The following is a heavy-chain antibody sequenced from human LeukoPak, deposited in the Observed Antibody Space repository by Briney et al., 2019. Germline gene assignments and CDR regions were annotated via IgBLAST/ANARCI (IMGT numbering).Heavy chain of an antibody. Sequence: SETLSLTCTVSGGSISSSSYYWGRIRQPPGKGLEWIGSIYYSGSTYYNPSLKSRVTISVDTSKNQFSLKLSSVTAADTAVYYCARNPFYSSSWYFAYWGQGTLVTVSS. CDR2: IYYSGST. CDR1: GGSISSSSYY. CDR3: ARNPFYSSSWYFAY. J-gene: IGHJ4*02. V-gene: IGHV4-39*07. D-gene: IGHD6-13*01.